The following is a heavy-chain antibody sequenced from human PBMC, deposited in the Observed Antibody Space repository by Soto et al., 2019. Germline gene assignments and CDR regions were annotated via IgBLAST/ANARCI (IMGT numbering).Heavy chain of an antibody. D-gene: IGHD2-21*01. CDR3: ARFPPYGGGGDDAFDI. J-gene: IGHJ3*02. V-gene: IGHV4-34*01. Sequence: SETLSLTCAVYGGSFSGYYWSWIRQPPGKGLEWIGEINHSGSTNYNPSLKSRVTISVDTSKNQFSLKLSSVTAADTAVYYCARFPPYGGGGDDAFDIWGQGTMVTVSS. CDR2: INHSGST. CDR1: GGSFSGYY.